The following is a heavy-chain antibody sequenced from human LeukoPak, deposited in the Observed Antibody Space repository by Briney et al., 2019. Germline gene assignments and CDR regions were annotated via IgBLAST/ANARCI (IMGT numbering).Heavy chain of an antibody. Sequence: GGSLRLSCAASGFTLSSSEMNWVRQAPGKGLEWVSYTSRSGSTIFYADSVKGRFTISRDNAKNSVSLQMNSLRAEDTAVYFCARPTWTNYMDVWGKGTAVTISS. CDR1: GFTLSSSE. CDR3: ARPTWTNYMDV. D-gene: IGHD3/OR15-3a*01. J-gene: IGHJ6*03. CDR2: TSRSGSTI. V-gene: IGHV3-48*03.